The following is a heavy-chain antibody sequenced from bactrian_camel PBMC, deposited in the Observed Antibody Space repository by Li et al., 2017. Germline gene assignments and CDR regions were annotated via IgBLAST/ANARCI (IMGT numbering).Heavy chain of an antibody. J-gene: IGHJ4*01. D-gene: IGHD6*01. CDR2: INPSGEAS. V-gene: IGHV3S19*01. Sequence: VQLVESGGGLVQPGGSLRLSCATSGFTFGGAWMSWVRHAPGKGLEWVSTINPSGEASYYSDSVAGRFTVSRDNAKNTVYQQMDNLESEDTALHYCATNTVTDGVAEFSYWGQGTQVT. CDR3: ATNTVTDGVAEFSY. CDR1: GFTFGGAW.